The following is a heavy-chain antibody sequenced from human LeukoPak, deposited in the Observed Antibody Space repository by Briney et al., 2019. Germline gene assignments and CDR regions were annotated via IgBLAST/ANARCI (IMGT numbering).Heavy chain of an antibody. J-gene: IGHJ4*02. Sequence: SQTLSLTCDISGDSVSGNIVAWNWIRQSPSRGLEWLGRTNYRSKWYNDYAVSVRGRITINPDTSKNRFSLQLDSVTPEDTAVYYCARGSSGSFDYWGQGTLVTVSS. CDR2: TNYRSKWYN. D-gene: IGHD6-19*01. CDR3: ARGSSGSFDY. V-gene: IGHV6-1*01. CDR1: GDSVSGNIVA.